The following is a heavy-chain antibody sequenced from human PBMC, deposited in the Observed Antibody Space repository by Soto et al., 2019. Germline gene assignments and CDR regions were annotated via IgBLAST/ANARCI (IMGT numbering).Heavy chain of an antibody. D-gene: IGHD3-3*01. CDR3: AKWSYLDY. CDR2: ISGSDGTT. Sequence: GGSLRLSCTTSGFSFAGFAMTWVRQAPGKGLEWVATISGSDGTTYYADSVKGRFSISRDTSRNTLYLQMNSLRADDTAIYYCAKWSYLDYWGQGTRVTVSS. J-gene: IGHJ4*02. CDR1: GFSFAGFA. V-gene: IGHV3-23*01.